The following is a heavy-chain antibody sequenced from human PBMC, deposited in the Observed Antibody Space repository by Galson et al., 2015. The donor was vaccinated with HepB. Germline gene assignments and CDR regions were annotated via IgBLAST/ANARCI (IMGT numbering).Heavy chain of an antibody. CDR1: GGTFSSYT. Sequence: SVKVSCKASGGTFSSYTISWVRQAPGQGLEWMGRIIPILGIANYAQKFQGRVTITADKSTSTAYMELSSLRSEDTAVYYCARALWFGELLPARSNNWFDPWGQGTLVTVSS. V-gene: IGHV1-69*02. D-gene: IGHD3-10*01. CDR2: IIPILGIA. CDR3: ARALWFGELLPARSNNWFDP. J-gene: IGHJ5*02.